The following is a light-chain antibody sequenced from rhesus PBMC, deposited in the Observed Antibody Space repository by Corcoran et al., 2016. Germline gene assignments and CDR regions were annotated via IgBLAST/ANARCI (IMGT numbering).Light chain of an antibody. V-gene: IGKV1-28*03. CDR2: DAS. J-gene: IGKJ4*01. CDR3: LQHNSYPLT. Sequence: DIQMTQSPSSLSASVGDTVTITCRARQGISSYLNWFQQKPGKAPKLLIYDASSLGSGVPSRFSGSGSGTDFTLTISSLQPEDFAAYYCLQHNSYPLTFGGGTKVEIK. CDR1: QGISSY.